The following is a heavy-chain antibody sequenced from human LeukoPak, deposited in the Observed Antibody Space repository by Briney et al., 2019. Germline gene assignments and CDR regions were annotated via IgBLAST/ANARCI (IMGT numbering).Heavy chain of an antibody. D-gene: IGHD4-17*01. CDR2: IYDSGST. Sequence: SETLSLTWTVSGGSVSSYYWSWIRQPPGNGLEWIGYIYDSGSTNYNPSLESRVTISIGTSKNQFSLKLSSVTAADTAVYYCARHHVGDYVLIDYWGQGTLVTVSS. CDR3: ARHHVGDYVLIDY. V-gene: IGHV4-59*08. CDR1: GGSVSSYY. J-gene: IGHJ4*02.